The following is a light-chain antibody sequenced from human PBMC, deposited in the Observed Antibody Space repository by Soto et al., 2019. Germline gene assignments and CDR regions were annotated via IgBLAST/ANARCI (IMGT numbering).Light chain of an antibody. J-gene: IGLJ2*01. V-gene: IGLV1-40*01. CDR1: SSNIGSGYD. CDR2: GNT. CDR3: QSYDSNLSGYVV. Sequence: QLVLTQPPSVSGAPGQRVTISCTGSSSNIGSGYDVHWYQHLPGTAPKLLIYGNTNRPSGVPDRFSGSKSGTSASLAITGLQAEDEADYYCQSYDSNLSGYVVFGGGTKLTVL.